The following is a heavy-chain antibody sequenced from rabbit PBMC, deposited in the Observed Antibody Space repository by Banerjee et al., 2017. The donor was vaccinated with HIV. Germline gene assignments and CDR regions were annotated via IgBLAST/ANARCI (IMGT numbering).Heavy chain of an antibody. CDR2: IYGGSSGST. CDR3: ARDSFYTGYGMDL. V-gene: IGHV1S40*01. Sequence: QSLEESGGDLVKPGASLTLTCTASGFSFSSTYHMCWVRQAPGKGLEWIACIYGGSSGSTQYASWAKGRFTISKTSSTTVTLQMTSLTAADTATYFCARDSFYTGYGMDLWGPAPSSPS. D-gene: IGHD1-1*01. CDR1: GFSFSSTYH. J-gene: IGHJ6*01.